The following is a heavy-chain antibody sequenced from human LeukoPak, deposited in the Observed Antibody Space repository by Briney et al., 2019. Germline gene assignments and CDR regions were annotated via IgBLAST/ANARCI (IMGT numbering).Heavy chain of an antibody. D-gene: IGHD2-15*01. Sequence: GGSLRLSCAVSGFTFSTYGMHWVRQAPGKGLEWVAFIRYDGSYKYYADSVRGRFTISRDNSKNTLYLQMNSLRAEATAVYYCAKDWRRIVLVSAVTRHGNYMDVWGKGTTVTISS. CDR1: GFTFSTYG. J-gene: IGHJ6*03. CDR3: AKDWRRIVLVSAVTRHGNYMDV. CDR2: IRYDGSYK. V-gene: IGHV3-30*02.